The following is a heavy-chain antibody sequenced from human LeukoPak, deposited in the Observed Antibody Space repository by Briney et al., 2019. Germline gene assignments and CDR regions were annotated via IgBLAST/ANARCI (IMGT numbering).Heavy chain of an antibody. CDR2: ISYDGSNK. Sequence: GGSLRLSCTASGFTFGDYAMSWFRQAPGKGLEWVAVISYDGSNKYYADSVKGRFTISRDNSKNTLYLQMNSLRAEDTAVYYSIGGRFGEFDYWGQGTLVTVSS. J-gene: IGHJ4*02. CDR1: GFTFGDYA. D-gene: IGHD3-10*01. V-gene: IGHV3-30-3*01. CDR3: IGGRFGEFDY.